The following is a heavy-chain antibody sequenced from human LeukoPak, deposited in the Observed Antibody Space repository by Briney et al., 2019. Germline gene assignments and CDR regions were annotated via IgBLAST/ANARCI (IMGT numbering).Heavy chain of an antibody. V-gene: IGHV4-4*09. CDR2: IYTSGNT. D-gene: IGHD3-10*01. CDR3: ARLQSYGSGRSYYMDV. CDR1: GASISSSY. J-gene: IGHJ6*03. Sequence: SETLSLTCTVSGASISSSYWSWIRQPPGEGLEWIGYIYTSGNTNYNPSLQSRVTMSVDTSKNQFSLNLTPVTAADTAVYYCARLQSYGSGRSYYMDVWANGATVTVSS.